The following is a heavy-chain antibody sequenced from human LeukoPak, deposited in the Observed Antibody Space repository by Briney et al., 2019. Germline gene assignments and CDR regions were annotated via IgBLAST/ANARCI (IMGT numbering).Heavy chain of an antibody. D-gene: IGHD3-22*01. V-gene: IGHV3-30-3*01. Sequence: PGGSLRLSCAASGFTFSSYAMHWVRQAPGKGLEWVAVISDDGSNKYYADSVKGRFTISRDNSKNTLYLQMNSLRAEDTAVYYCARAKDSSGYYFDYWGQGTLVTVSS. J-gene: IGHJ4*02. CDR2: ISDDGSNK. CDR3: ARAKDSSGYYFDY. CDR1: GFTFSSYA.